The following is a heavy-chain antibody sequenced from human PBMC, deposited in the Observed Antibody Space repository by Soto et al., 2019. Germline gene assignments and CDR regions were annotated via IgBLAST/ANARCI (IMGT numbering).Heavy chain of an antibody. D-gene: IGHD2-15*01. CDR1: GGSFSGYY. CDR3: ARGKKWWSNLLDYYYGMDV. Sequence: PSETLSLTCAVYGGSFSGYYWSWIRQPPGKGLEWIGEINHSGSTNYNPSLKSRVTISVDTSKNQFSLKLSSVTAADTAVYYCARGKKWWSNLLDYYYGMDVWGQGTTVTVSS. J-gene: IGHJ6*02. V-gene: IGHV4-34*01. CDR2: INHSGST.